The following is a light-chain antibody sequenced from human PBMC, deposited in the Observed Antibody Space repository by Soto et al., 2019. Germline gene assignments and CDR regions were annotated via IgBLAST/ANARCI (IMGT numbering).Light chain of an antibody. J-gene: IGLJ2*01. CDR1: NSDIGAYDY. CDR2: EVT. CDR3: GSYASATLI. V-gene: IGLV2-14*01. Sequence: QSALTQPASVSGSPGQSITISGTGSNSDIGAYDYVSWYQQHPGKPPTLLIYEVTFRPSGVPNRFSGSKSGNTATLTISGLLTEDEADYYCGSYASATLIFGGGTKLTVL.